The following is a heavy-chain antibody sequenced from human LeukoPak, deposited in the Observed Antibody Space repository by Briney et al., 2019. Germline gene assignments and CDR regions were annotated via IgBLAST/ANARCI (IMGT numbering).Heavy chain of an antibody. J-gene: IGHJ4*02. CDR3: ARVGYDYGSLYY. Sequence: SVKVSCKASGGTFSSYAISWVRQAPGQGLEWMGRIIPILGIANYAQKFQGRVTITADKSTSTAYMELSSLRSEDTAVYYCARVGYDYGSLYYWGQGTLVTVSS. CDR2: IIPILGIA. V-gene: IGHV1-69*04. CDR1: GGTFSSYA. D-gene: IGHD4-17*01.